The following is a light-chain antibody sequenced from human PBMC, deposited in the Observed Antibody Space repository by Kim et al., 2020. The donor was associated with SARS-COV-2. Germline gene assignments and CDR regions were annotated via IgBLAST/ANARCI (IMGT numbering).Light chain of an antibody. CDR2: KAS. V-gene: IGKV1-5*03. Sequence: DIQMTQSPSTLSASVGDRVTITCRASQSISIWLAWFQQKPGKAPKLLIYKASNLASGIPSRFSGSGSGKEFTLVISSLQPDDFATYYCQQYITYMYTFGRGTKLE. CDR3: QQYITYMYT. CDR1: QSISIW. J-gene: IGKJ2*01.